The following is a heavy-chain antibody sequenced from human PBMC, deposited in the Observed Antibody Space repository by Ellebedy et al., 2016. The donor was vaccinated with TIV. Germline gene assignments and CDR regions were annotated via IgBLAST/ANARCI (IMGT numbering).Heavy chain of an antibody. CDR1: GGSISSYY. CDR2: IYYTGST. Sequence: MPSETLSLTCTVSGGSISSYYWSWIRQPPGMGLEWLGYIYYTGSTKYNPSLKSRVTISVDTSKNQFSVKLSSVTAADSAMYYCALEGWEPRYWGQGTLVTVSS. CDR3: ALEGWEPRY. D-gene: IGHD1-26*01. J-gene: IGHJ4*02. V-gene: IGHV4-59*01.